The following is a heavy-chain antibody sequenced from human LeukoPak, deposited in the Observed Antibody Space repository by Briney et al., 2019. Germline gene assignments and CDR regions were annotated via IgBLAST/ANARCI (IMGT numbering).Heavy chain of an antibody. CDR2: ISWNGAGT. J-gene: IGHJ4*02. CDR1: GFTFDDYA. CDR3: AKDRGSIPRAASFDH. D-gene: IGHD2-15*01. V-gene: IGHV3-9*03. Sequence: PGGSLRLSCTASGFTFDDYAMHWVRQVPGKGLEWVSGISWNGAGTDYADSVRGRFTISRDNAKNSVYLQMTSLRTEDMAFYYCAKDRGSIPRAASFDHWGQGTLVTVSS.